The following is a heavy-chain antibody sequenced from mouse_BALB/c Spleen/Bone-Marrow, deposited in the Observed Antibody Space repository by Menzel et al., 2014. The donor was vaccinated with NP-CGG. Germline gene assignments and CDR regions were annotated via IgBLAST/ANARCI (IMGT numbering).Heavy chain of an antibody. Sequence: LVKTGASVKISCKASGYSFTGYHMHWVKQSHGKSLEWIGYISCYNGATSYNQEFKGKATFTVDTSSSTAYMQFNSLTSEDSAVYYCARGGNYVPLAYWGQGTLVTVSA. J-gene: IGHJ3*01. D-gene: IGHD2-1*01. CDR2: ISCYNGAT. CDR1: GYSFTGYH. CDR3: ARGGNYVPLAY. V-gene: IGHV1S34*01.